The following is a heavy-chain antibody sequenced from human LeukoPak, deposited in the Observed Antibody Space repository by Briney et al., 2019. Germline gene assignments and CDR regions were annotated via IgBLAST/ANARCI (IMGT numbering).Heavy chain of an antibody. CDR2: ISYDGSNK. V-gene: IGHV3-30*18. Sequence: PGRSLRLSCAASGFTFSSYGMHWVRQAPGKGLEWVAVISYDGSNKYYADSVKGRFTISRDNSKNTLYLQMNSLRAEDTAVYYCAKDEYYYDSSGYYPFDYWGQGTLVTVSS. J-gene: IGHJ4*02. D-gene: IGHD3-22*01. CDR1: GFTFSSYG. CDR3: AKDEYYYDSSGYYPFDY.